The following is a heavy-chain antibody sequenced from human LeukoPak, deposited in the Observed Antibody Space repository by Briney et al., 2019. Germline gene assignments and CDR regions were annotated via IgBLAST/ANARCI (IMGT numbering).Heavy chain of an antibody. CDR2: ISGSGGST. V-gene: IGHV3-23*01. CDR3: ATDLDSSYYYYYMDV. J-gene: IGHJ6*03. D-gene: IGHD2/OR15-2a*01. CDR1: GFTFSSYA. Sequence: RGSLRLSCAASGFTFSSYAMSWVRQAPGKGLEWVSAISGSGGSTYYADSVKGRFTISRDNSKNALYLQMNSLRAEDTAVYYCATDLDSSYYYYYMDVWGKGTTVTVSS.